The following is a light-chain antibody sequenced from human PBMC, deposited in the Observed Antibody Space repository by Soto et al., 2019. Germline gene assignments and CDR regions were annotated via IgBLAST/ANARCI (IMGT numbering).Light chain of an antibody. J-gene: IGKJ1*01. CDR2: GAS. CDR1: QSVTRNY. V-gene: IGKV3-20*01. Sequence: EIVLTQSPGTLSLSPGERATLSCRASQSVTRNYLAWYQQKPGQAPRLLIYGASSRATGIPDRFSGSGSGTDFTLTISRLDPEDFAVYYCQQYADSPRTFGQGTTMEVK. CDR3: QQYADSPRT.